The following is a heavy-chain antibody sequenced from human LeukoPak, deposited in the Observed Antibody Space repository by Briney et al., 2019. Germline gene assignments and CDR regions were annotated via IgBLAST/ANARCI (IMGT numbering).Heavy chain of an antibody. D-gene: IGHD2-21*02. V-gene: IGHV3-7*01. Sequence: GGSLRLSCAASEFTFSSYWMSWVRQAPGKGLEWVANIKQDGSEKYYADSVKGRFTISRGNSKNTLYLQMNSLRAEDTAVYYCAKMGSIGVVVTATDYWGQGTLVTVSS. CDR2: IKQDGSEK. CDR1: EFTFSSYW. CDR3: AKMGSIGVVVTATDY. J-gene: IGHJ4*02.